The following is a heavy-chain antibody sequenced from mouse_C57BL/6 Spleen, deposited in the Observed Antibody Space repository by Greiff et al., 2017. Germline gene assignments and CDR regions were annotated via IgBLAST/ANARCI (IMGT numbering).Heavy chain of an antibody. CDR1: GYTFTSYW. CDR2: IDPSDSET. Sequence: QVQLQQPGAELVRPGSSVKLSCKASGYTFTSYWMHWVKQRPIQGLEWIGNIDPSDSETHYNQKFKDKATLTVDKSSSTAYMQLSSLTSEDSAVYYCARRGEGYYVLFVYWGRGTTLTVPS. CDR3: ARRGEGYYVLFVY. V-gene: IGHV1-52*01. J-gene: IGHJ2*01. D-gene: IGHD2-3*01.